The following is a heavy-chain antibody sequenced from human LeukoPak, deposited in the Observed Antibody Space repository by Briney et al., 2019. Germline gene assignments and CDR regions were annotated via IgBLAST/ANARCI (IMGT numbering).Heavy chain of an antibody. J-gene: IGHJ6*02. CDR1: GGSISSYY. CDR3: ASGLYSGSYYGDYYYGMDV. Sequence: SETLSLTCTVSGGSISSYYWSWIRQPPGKGLEWIGYIYYSGSTNYNPSLKSRVTISVDTSKNQFPLKLSSVTAADTAVYYCASGLYSGSYYGDYYYGMDVWGQGTTVTVSS. V-gene: IGHV4-59*08. CDR2: IYYSGST. D-gene: IGHD1-26*01.